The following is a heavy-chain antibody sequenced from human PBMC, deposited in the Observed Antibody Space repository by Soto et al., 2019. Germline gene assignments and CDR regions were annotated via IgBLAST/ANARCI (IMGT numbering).Heavy chain of an antibody. J-gene: IGHJ5*02. V-gene: IGHV1-3*01. CDR1: GYSFQTYS. CDR3: ARNRLLWFEDFDP. CDR2: INAGSGNA. D-gene: IGHD3-10*01. Sequence: QVKLVQSGAEVKKPGASVKVSCKASGYSFQTYSIHWVRQAPGQRLEWMGSINAGSGNAKYSPKFQDRVTITRDTSATTAYMELSSLRSEDTAVYFCARNRLLWFEDFDPWGQGTLVTVSS.